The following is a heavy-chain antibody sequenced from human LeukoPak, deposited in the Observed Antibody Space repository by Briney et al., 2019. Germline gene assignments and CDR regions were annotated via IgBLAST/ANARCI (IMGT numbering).Heavy chain of an antibody. CDR3: ARPGRVGANHNYFDY. CDR2: IIPILGIA. CDR1: GGTFSSYT. J-gene: IGHJ4*02. V-gene: IGHV1-69*02. Sequence: SVKVSCKASGGTFSSYTISWVRQAPGQGLDWMGRIIPILGIANYAQKFQGRVTITADKSTSTAYMELSSLRSEDTAVYYCARPGRVGANHNYFDYWGQGTLVTVSS. D-gene: IGHD1-26*01.